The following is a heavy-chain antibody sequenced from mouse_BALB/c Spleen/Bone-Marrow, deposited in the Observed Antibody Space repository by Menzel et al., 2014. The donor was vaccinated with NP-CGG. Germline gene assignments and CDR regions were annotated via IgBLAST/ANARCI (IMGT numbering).Heavy chain of an antibody. J-gene: IGHJ3*01. CDR2: IWRGGTT. V-gene: IGHV2-5-1*01. CDR3: AKGHYGSSPFAY. D-gene: IGHD1-1*01. CDR1: GFSLTNYG. Sequence: QVQLQQSGPSLVQPSQSLSITCTVSGFSLTNYGIYWVRQSPGKGLEWLGVIWRGGTTDYNSAFMSRLSITKDNSKSXVFFKMNSLQADDTAIYYCAKGHYGSSPFAYWGQGTRVTVSA.